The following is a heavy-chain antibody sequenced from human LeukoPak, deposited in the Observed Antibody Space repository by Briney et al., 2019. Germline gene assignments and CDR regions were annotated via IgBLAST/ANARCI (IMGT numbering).Heavy chain of an antibody. CDR1: GFTFSSYS. Sequence: GGSLRLSCAASGFTFSSYSMNWVRQAPGKGLEWVSSISGNSIYIYYADSVKGRFTISRDNAKNSLYLQMNSLRAEDTAVYYCARGNVVVTAAELYYFDYWGQGTLVTVSS. V-gene: IGHV3-21*01. CDR3: ARGNVVVTAAELYYFDY. CDR2: ISGNSIYI. J-gene: IGHJ4*02. D-gene: IGHD2-21*02.